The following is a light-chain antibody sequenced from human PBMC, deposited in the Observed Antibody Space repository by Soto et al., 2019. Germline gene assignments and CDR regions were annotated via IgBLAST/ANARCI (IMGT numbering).Light chain of an antibody. V-gene: IGLV6-57*01. CDR1: SDSIASHY. CDR3: QSYDATNQV. Sequence: NFMLTQPHSVSESPGKTVIISCTRSSDSIASHYVQWYQQLPGSSPTTVIYEDNQRPSGVPDRFSGSIDSSSNSASLTISGLETEDEADYFCQSYDATNQVFGGGTKLTVL. J-gene: IGLJ3*02. CDR2: EDN.